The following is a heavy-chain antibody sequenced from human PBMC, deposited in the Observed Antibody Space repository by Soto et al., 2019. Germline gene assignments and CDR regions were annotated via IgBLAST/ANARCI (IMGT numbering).Heavy chain of an antibody. V-gene: IGHV3-23*01. CDR1: GFTFSSYA. CDR3: AKGDFGALRWSAF. D-gene: IGHD3-10*01. CDR2: ISGSDGST. J-gene: IGHJ4*02. Sequence: EVQLLESGGGLVQPGGSLRLSCAASGFTFSSYAMSWVRQAPGKGLEWVSGISGSDGSTYYADSVKGRFTISRDNSKNTLYLQMNSLRAEDTAVYYCAKGDFGALRWSAFWGRGTLVTVSS.